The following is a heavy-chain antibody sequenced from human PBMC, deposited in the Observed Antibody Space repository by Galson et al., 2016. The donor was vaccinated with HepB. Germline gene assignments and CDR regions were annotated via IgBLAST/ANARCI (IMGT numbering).Heavy chain of an antibody. D-gene: IGHD5-12*01. Sequence: QSGAEVKKPGESLKISCKGSGYSFTSYWIAWVRQLPGKGLEWMGRIDPSDSYTSYSPSFQGHVTISVDKSISTAYLQWSSLKAADTAMYYCARPYGGYGEFDSWGQGTLVTVSS. J-gene: IGHJ4*02. V-gene: IGHV5-10-1*01. CDR1: GYSFTSYW. CDR2: IDPSDSYT. CDR3: ARPYGGYGEFDS.